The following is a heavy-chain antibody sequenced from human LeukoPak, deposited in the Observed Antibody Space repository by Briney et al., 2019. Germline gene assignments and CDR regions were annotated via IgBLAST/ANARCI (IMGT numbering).Heavy chain of an antibody. CDR2: IYPGDSDT. Sequence: GESLKISCNASGYSFTNYWIGWVRQVPGKGPEWMGIIYPGDSDTRYSPSFQGQVTISADKSISTDYLQWSSLKASDTAMYYCGRRREAYNLDYWGQGTLVTVSS. D-gene: IGHD5-24*01. J-gene: IGHJ4*02. CDR3: GRRREAYNLDY. CDR1: GYSFTNYW. V-gene: IGHV5-51*01.